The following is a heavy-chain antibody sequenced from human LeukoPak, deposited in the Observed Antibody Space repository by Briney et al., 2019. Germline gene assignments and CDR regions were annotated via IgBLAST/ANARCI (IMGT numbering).Heavy chain of an antibody. V-gene: IGHV4-39*01. J-gene: IGHJ4*02. D-gene: IGHD3-22*01. Sequence: PSETLSLTCTVSGGSIISSSYYWGWIRQPPGKGLEWIGSIYYSGSTYYNPSLKSRVTISVDTSKNQFSLKLSSVTAADTAVYYCASYDSSGYYYGYWGQGTLVTVSS. CDR2: IYYSGST. CDR1: GGSIISSSYY. CDR3: ASYDSSGYYYGY.